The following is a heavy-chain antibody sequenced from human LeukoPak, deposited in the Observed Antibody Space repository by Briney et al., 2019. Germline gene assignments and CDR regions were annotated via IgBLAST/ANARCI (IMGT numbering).Heavy chain of an antibody. CDR2: INPSGGST. CDR3: ARVLGAGYQPNYYDY. J-gene: IGHJ4*02. D-gene: IGHD5-18*01. Sequence: ASVKVSCKASGYTFTSYYMHWVRQAPGQGLEWMGIINPSGGSTSYAQKFQGRVTMTRDMSTSTVYMELSSLRSEDTAVYYCARVLGAGYQPNYYDYWGQGTLVTVSP. V-gene: IGHV1-46*01. CDR1: GYTFTSYY.